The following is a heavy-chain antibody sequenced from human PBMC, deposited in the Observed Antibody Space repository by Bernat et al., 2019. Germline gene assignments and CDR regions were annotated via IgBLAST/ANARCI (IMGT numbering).Heavy chain of an antibody. Sequence: QVQLQQWGAGLLKPSETLSLTCAVYGGSFSGYYWSWIRQPPGKGLEWIGEINHSGSTNYNPSLKSRVTISVDTSKNQFSLKLSSVTAADTAVYYCARRGDQCSSSYYFDYWGQGTLVTVSS. V-gene: IGHV4-34*01. CDR3: ARRGDQCSSSYYFDY. CDR1: GGSFSGYY. D-gene: IGHD6-6*01. CDR2: INHSGST. J-gene: IGHJ4*02.